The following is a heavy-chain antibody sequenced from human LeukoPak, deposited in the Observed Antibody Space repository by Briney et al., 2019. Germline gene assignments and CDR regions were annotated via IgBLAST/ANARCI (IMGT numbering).Heavy chain of an antibody. V-gene: IGHV4-30-4*01. CDR1: GGSISSGDYS. CDR3: ARAVYDIRAWYFDL. D-gene: IGHD3-9*01. J-gene: IGHJ2*01. Sequence: NASETLSLTCTVSGGSISSGDYSWSRIRQPPGKGLEWIGYIYYSGSTYYHPSLKSRVTISVDTSKNQFSLKLSSVTAADTAVYYCARAVYDIRAWYFDLWGRGTLVTVSS. CDR2: IYYSGST.